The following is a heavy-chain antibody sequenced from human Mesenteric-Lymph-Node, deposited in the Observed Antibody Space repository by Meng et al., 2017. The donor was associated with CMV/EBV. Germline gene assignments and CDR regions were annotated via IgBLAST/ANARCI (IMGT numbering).Heavy chain of an antibody. V-gene: IGHV4-59*01. CDR3: ARHWKLTYYFDY. CDR2: IYYSGST. J-gene: IGHJ4*02. D-gene: IGHD1-1*01. CDR1: GGSISSYY. Sequence: GSLRLSCTVSGGSISSYYWSWIRQPPGKGLEWIGYIYYSGSTNYNPSLKSRVTISVDTSKNQFSLKLSSVTAADTAVYYCARHWKLTYYFDYWGQGTLVTVSS.